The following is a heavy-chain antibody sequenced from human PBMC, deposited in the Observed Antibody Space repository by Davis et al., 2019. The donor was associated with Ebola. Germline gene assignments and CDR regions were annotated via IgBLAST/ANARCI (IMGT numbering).Heavy chain of an antibody. Sequence: PGGSLRLSCAASGFTFSSYAMHWVRQAPGKGLEWVAVIWYDGSNKYYADSVKGRFTISRDNSKNTLYLQMNSLRAEDTAVYYCARDRVRYDILTGHPYYYGMDVWGQGTTVTVSS. J-gene: IGHJ6*02. V-gene: IGHV3-33*01. CDR2: IWYDGSNK. CDR1: GFTFSSYA. D-gene: IGHD3-9*01. CDR3: ARDRVRYDILTGHPYYYGMDV.